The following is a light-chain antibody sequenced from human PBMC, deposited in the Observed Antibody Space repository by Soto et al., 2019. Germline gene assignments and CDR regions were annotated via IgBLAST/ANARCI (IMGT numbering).Light chain of an antibody. CDR2: GAS. Sequence: EIVMTQSPATLSVSPGERATLSSRAIHGIGANLAWNQKKPGQPPRLLIHGASTRATGIPARFSGSGSGTDFTLTISSLQSEDFAVYYCQQYNNWPLTFGQGTRLEIK. V-gene: IGKV3-15*01. J-gene: IGKJ5*01. CDR3: QQYNNWPLT. CDR1: HGIGAN.